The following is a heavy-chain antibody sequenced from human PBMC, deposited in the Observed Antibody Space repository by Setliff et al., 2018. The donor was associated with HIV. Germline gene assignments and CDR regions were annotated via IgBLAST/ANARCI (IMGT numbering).Heavy chain of an antibody. CDR2: INTSGST. Sequence: PSETLSLTCTVSGGSVSNYYWTWIRQSAGKGLEWIGHINTSGSTKYNPSLKSRLTMSVDSSGNQFSLKLKSVTAADTAIYFCARGKGGLVGPAEFDYWGPGTLVTVSS. CDR1: GGSVSNYY. D-gene: IGHD1-26*01. J-gene: IGHJ4*02. V-gene: IGHV4-4*07. CDR3: ARGKGGLVGPAEFDY.